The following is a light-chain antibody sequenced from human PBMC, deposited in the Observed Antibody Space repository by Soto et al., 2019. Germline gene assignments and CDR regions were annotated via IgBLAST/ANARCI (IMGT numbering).Light chain of an antibody. Sequence: EIVLTQSPGTLSLSPGERAPLSCRASQSVRSTYVAWYQQKSGQAPRLLIYGASSRATGIPDRFSGSGSGTDFTLTISRLEPEDFAVYYCHQYVSSWTFGQGTKVDIK. CDR2: GAS. CDR3: HQYVSSWT. J-gene: IGKJ1*01. V-gene: IGKV3-20*01. CDR1: QSVRSTY.